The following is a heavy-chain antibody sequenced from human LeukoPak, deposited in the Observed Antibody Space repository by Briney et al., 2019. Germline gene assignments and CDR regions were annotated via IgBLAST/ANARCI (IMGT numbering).Heavy chain of an antibody. CDR2: IYWDDDK. J-gene: IGHJ4*02. V-gene: IGHV2-5*02. CDR1: GFSLSTSGVG. Sequence: SGPTLVNPMEPLTLTCTFSGFSLSTSGVGVGWIRQPPGKALEWLALIYWDDDKRYSPSLKSRLTITKVTSTNQVVLVMTNMDPVDTGTYYCAHRRGGYNWNHGDFDYWGQGTLVTVSS. D-gene: IGHD1-14*01. CDR3: AHRRGGYNWNHGDFDY.